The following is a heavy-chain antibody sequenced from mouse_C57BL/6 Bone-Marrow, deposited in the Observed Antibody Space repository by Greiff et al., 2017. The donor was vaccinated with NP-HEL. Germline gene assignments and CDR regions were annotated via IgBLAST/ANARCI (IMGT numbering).Heavy chain of an antibody. CDR1: GFTFSDYG. V-gene: IGHV5-17*01. CDR2: ISSGSSTI. CDR3: ARLGTVVAMYFEV. J-gene: IGHJ1*03. D-gene: IGHD1-1*01. Sequence: EVQGVESGGGLVKPGGSLKLSCAASGFTFSDYGMHWVRQAPEKGLEWVAYISSGSSTIYYADTVKGRFTISRDNAKNTLFLQMTSLRSEDTAMYYCARLGTVVAMYFEVWGTGTTVTFSS.